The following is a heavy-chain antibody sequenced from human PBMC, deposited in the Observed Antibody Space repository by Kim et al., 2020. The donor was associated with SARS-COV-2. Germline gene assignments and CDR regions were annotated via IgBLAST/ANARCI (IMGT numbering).Heavy chain of an antibody. Sequence: SETLSLTCSVSGDSINSDSYYWGWIRQPPGKGLEWIGSFHPSESPYYTPSLKSRVTISVDTSSNKFSLKLNSVTAADAAVYYCARGDLMSGSQGGYFFD. V-gene: IGHV4-39*01. J-gene: IGHJ4*01. CDR3: ARGDLMSGSQGGYFFD. D-gene: IGHD3-3*01. CDR2: FHPSESP. CDR1: GDSINSDSYY.